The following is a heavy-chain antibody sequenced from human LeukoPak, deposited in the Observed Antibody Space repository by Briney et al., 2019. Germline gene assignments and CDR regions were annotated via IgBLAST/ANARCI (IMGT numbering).Heavy chain of an antibody. Sequence: SETLSLTCTVSGGSLSGGNYYCRWLRQSPGTGLEWIGYIHYSGSTFYNPSLKSRVTMSIDTSKNQFSLNLSSATAADTAVYYCTRTGSTGGYWGQGTLVTVSS. CDR2: IHYSGST. D-gene: IGHD1-7*01. CDR3: TRTGSTGGY. CDR1: GGSLSGGNYY. J-gene: IGHJ4*02. V-gene: IGHV4-61*01.